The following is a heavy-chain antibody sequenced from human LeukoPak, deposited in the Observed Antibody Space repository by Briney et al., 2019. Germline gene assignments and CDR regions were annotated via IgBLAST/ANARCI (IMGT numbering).Heavy chain of an antibody. J-gene: IGHJ5*02. CDR1: GGSISSSSYY. V-gene: IGHV4-39*01. Sequence: SETLSLTCTVSGGSISSSSYYWGWLRQPPGTGLEWIGSIYYSGSTYYNPSLKSRVTISVDTSKNQFSLKLSSVTAADTAVYYCARQVDIVVHWFDPWGQGTLVTVSS. D-gene: IGHD2-15*01. CDR3: ARQVDIVVHWFDP. CDR2: IYYSGST.